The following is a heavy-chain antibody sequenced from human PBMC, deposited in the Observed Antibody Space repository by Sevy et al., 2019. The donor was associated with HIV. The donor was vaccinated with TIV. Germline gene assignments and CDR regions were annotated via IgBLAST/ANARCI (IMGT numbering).Heavy chain of an antibody. CDR1: GFTFSSYA. D-gene: IGHD1-20*01. J-gene: IGHJ6*04. V-gene: IGHV3-30*04. Sequence: GGSLRLSCAASGFTFSSYAMHWVRQAPGKGLEWVAVISYDGSNKYYADSVKGRFTISRDNSKNTLYLQMNSLRAEDKTVYYCARDRRNRNQGHYYYGMDVWGKGTTVSVSS. CDR2: ISYDGSNK. CDR3: ARDRRNRNQGHYYYGMDV.